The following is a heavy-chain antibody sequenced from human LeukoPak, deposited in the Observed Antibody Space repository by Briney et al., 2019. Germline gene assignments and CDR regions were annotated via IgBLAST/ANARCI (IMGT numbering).Heavy chain of an antibody. CDR2: ITPYNGNT. V-gene: IGHV1-18*01. CDR3: AREAAAGVYFEY. Sequence: ASVKVSCKASGYTFTSYDVSWVRPAPGQGLEWMGWITPYNGNTNYAHNLRDRVTMTTDTSTTTAYLELRSLTSDDTAIYYCAREAAAGVYFEYWGQGTLVTVSS. J-gene: IGHJ4*02. D-gene: IGHD6-13*01. CDR1: GYTFTSYD.